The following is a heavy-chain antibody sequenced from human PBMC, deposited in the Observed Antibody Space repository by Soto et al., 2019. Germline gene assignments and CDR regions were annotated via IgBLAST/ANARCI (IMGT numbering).Heavy chain of an antibody. J-gene: IGHJ4*02. CDR1: GFTFSSYA. CDR2: ISASGGST. Sequence: PGGSLRLSCAASGFTFSSYAMSWVRQAPGKGLEWVSSISASGGSTYYTDSVKGRFTISRGISDNTLYLQMNSLRAEDTAVYYCAKVHGGYSSGWYDYWGQGTLVTVSS. V-gene: IGHV3-23*01. CDR3: AKVHGGYSSGWYDY. D-gene: IGHD6-19*01.